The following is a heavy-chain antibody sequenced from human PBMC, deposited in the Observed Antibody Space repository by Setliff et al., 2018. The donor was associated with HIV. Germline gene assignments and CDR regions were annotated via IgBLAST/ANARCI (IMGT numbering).Heavy chain of an antibody. D-gene: IGHD5-18*01. J-gene: IGHJ4*02. V-gene: IGHV3-66*02. CDR3: AKGGYGGAYYVAGY. CDR1: GFSVTDNY. CDR2: MYKGGET. Sequence: GGSLRLSCEASGFSVTDNYMGWVRQAPGKGLEWVALMYKGGETYYADFVKGRFTIARDNSKNTVSLQMTNLGTGDTATYYCAKGGYGGAYYVAGYWGQGTLVTVSS.